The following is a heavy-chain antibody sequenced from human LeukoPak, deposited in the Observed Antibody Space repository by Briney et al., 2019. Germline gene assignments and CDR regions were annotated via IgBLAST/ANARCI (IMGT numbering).Heavy chain of an antibody. CDR2: INHSGST. V-gene: IGHV4-34*01. CDR3: ARTGPRDGYTYYFDY. Sequence: SDTLSLTCAVYGGSFSGYYWSWIRQPPGKGLEWIGEINHSGSTNYNPSLKSRVTISVDTSKNQFSLKLSSVTAADTAVYYCARTGPRDGYTYYFDYWGQGTLVTVSS. CDR1: GGSFSGYY. D-gene: IGHD5-24*01. J-gene: IGHJ4*02.